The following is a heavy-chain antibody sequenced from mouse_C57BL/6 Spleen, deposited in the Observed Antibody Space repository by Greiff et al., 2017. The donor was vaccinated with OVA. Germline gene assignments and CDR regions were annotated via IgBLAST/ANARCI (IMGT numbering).Heavy chain of an antibody. Sequence: EVKLVESVGGLVQPGGSLKLSCAASGFTFSDYYMYWVRQTPEKRLEWVAYISNGGGSTYYPDTVKGRFTISRDNAKNTLYLQMSRLKSEDTAMYYCASSSFYAMDYWGQGTSVTVSS. V-gene: IGHV5-12*01. CDR1: GFTFSDYY. J-gene: IGHJ4*01. CDR3: ASSSFYAMDY. D-gene: IGHD1-1*01. CDR2: ISNGGGST.